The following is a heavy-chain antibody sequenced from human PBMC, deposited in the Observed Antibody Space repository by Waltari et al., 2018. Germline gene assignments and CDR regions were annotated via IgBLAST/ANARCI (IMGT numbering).Heavy chain of an antibody. Sequence: EVHLVQSGAEVKRPGATVKISCKASGSTFTEYYLHWVRQAPGKGLEWMGHVVPEDGETEISDKFQGRVAMTADTSTETAYIEVRSLTSDDMAVYYCATKMSDQWLREWGQGTLVTVSS. J-gene: IGHJ1*01. D-gene: IGHD6-19*01. V-gene: IGHV1-69-2*01. CDR2: VVPEDGET. CDR3: ATKMSDQWLRE. CDR1: GSTFTEYY.